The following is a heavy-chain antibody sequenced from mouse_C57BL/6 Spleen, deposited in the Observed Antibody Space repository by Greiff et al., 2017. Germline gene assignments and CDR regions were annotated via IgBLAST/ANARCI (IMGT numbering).Heavy chain of an antibody. CDR1: GFNIKNTY. D-gene: IGHD1-1*01. CDR2: IDPANGNT. J-gene: IGHJ2*01. V-gene: IGHV14-3*01. Sequence: DVQLQESVAELVRPGASVKLSCTASGFNIKNTYMHWVKQRPEQGLEWIGRIDPANGNTKYAPKFQGKATITADTSSNTAYLQLSSLTSEDTAIYYCARTITTVVAKEVFDYWGQGTTLTVSS. CDR3: ARTITTVVAKEVFDY.